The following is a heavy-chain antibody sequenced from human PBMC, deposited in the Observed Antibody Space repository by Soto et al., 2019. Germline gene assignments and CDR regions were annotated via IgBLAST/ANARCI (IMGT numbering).Heavy chain of an antibody. Sequence: SETLSLTCAVYGGSFSGYYWTWIRQPPLKGLEWIGEINHSGNTNYNPSLKSRVTISLDMSKNQFSLKLRSVTAADTAVYYCARGFHSSALFSRYTKFDNWGQATLVPVSS. V-gene: IGHV4-34*01. D-gene: IGHD6-6*01. CDR3: ARGFHSSALFSRYTKFDN. CDR1: GGSFSGYY. J-gene: IGHJ4*02. CDR2: INHSGNT.